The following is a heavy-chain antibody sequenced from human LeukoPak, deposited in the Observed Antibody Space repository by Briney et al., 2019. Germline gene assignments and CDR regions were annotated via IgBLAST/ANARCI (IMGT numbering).Heavy chain of an antibody. J-gene: IGHJ4*02. D-gene: IGHD6-19*01. CDR2: IYPGDSDI. CDR3: ARREAVAGTKDFLDY. Sequence: GESLKISCKGSGYGFTTYWIGWVRQMPGKGLEWMGIIYPGDSDIRYSPSFQGQVTISADKSISTAYLQWSSLRASDTAMYYCARREAVAGTKDFLDYWGQGTLVTVSS. CDR1: GYGFTTYW. V-gene: IGHV5-51*01.